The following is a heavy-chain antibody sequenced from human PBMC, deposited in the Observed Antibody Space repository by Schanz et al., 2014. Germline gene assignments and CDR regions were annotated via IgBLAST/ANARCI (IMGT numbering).Heavy chain of an antibody. CDR1: GITFSSHS. CDR2: ITYNGGTI. V-gene: IGHV3-48*04. J-gene: IGHJ4*02. D-gene: IGHD3-22*01. Sequence: EVHLVESGGGLVQPGGSLRLSCAASGITFSSHSFNWVRQAPGKGLEWISYITYNGGTIYYADSVKGRFTISRDNAKNTLYLQMSSLRAEDTAVYYCAKDRSWDYDSSGYFDYWGQGTLVTVSS. CDR3: AKDRSWDYDSSGYFDY.